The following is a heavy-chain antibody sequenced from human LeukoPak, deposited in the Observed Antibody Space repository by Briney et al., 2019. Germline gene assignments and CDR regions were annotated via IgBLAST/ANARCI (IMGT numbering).Heavy chain of an antibody. V-gene: IGHV4-59*01. D-gene: IGHD3-10*01. Sequence: SETLSLTCTVSGGSISSYYWSWIRQPPGKGLEWIGYIHFGGSTNYNPSLKSRVTVSDDKSKNQFSLKLSSVTAADTAVYYCARIFRGAYFDYWGQGTLVTVSS. CDR3: ARIFRGAYFDY. CDR1: GGSISSYY. CDR2: IHFGGST. J-gene: IGHJ4*02.